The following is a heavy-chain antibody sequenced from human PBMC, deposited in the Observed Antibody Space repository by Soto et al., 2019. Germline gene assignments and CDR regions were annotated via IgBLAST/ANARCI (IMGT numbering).Heavy chain of an antibody. V-gene: IGHV4-59*01. J-gene: IGHJ5*02. Sequence: QVQLQESRPGRVKPSETLSLTCTVSGGSISSYYWSWIRQPPGKGLEWIGYIYYSGSTNYNPSLKSRVTISVDTSKNQFSLKLSSVTAADTAVYYCARTTEGGWCDPWGKGTLVTVSS. CDR2: IYYSGST. CDR1: GGSISSYY. D-gene: IGHD4-17*01. CDR3: ARTTEGGWCDP.